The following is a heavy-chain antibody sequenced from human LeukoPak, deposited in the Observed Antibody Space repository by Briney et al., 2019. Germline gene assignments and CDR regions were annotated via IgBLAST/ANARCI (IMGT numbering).Heavy chain of an antibody. CDR3: ARLLSSSLDY. D-gene: IGHD6-13*01. CDR2: IYYSGST. Sequence: SETLSLTCAVYGGSFSGYYWSWIRQPPGKGLEWIGYIYYSGSTNYNPSLKSRVTVSVDTSKNQFSLKLSSVTAADTAVYYCARLLSSSLDYWGQGTLVTVSS. J-gene: IGHJ4*02. V-gene: IGHV4-59*08. CDR1: GGSFSGYY.